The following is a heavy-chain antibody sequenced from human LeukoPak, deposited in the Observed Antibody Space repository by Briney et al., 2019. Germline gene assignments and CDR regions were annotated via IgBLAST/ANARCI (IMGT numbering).Heavy chain of an antibody. D-gene: IGHD6-6*01. Sequence: PGGSLKLSCAASGFTFSASAVHWVRQASGKGLEWIGRIRSKANNYATAYTDPLKGRFTVSRDDSKNTAYLQMNSLKTEDSAVYFCARDSSSEGPLDYWGQGTLVTVSS. CDR1: GFTFSASA. CDR3: ARDSSSEGPLDY. V-gene: IGHV3-73*01. CDR2: IRSKANNYAT. J-gene: IGHJ4*02.